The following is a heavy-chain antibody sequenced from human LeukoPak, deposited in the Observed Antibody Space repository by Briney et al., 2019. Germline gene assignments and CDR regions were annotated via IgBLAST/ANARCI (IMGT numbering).Heavy chain of an antibody. Sequence: SETPSLTCAVYGGSFSGYYWSWIRQPPGKGLEWIGEINHSGSTNYNPSLKSRVTISVDTSKNQFSLKLSSVTAADTAVYYCATISSAVAGNYWGQGTLVTVSS. CDR3: ATISSAVAGNY. D-gene: IGHD6-19*01. CDR1: GGSFSGYY. J-gene: IGHJ4*02. CDR2: INHSGST. V-gene: IGHV4-34*01.